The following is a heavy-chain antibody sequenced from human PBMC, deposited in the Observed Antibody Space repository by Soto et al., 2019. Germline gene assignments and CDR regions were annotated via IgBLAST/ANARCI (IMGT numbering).Heavy chain of an antibody. D-gene: IGHD6-19*01. CDR1: GFTFSSYW. V-gene: IGHV3-74*01. Sequence: GGSLRLSCAASGFTFSSYWMHWVRQAPGKGLVWVSRINSDGSSTSYADSVKGRFTISRDNAKNTLYLQMNSLRAEDTAVYYCATITQWLVSAEFDYWGQGTLVTVSS. CDR3: ATITQWLVSAEFDY. CDR2: INSDGSST. J-gene: IGHJ4*02.